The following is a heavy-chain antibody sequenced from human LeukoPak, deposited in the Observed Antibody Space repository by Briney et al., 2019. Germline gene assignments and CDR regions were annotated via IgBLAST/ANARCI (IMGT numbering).Heavy chain of an antibody. CDR2: INHSGST. D-gene: IGHD2-15*01. J-gene: IGHJ6*04. CDR3: ARSCPVLRYSLGMDV. CDR1: GGSFSGYY. V-gene: IGHV4-34*01. Sequence: PSETLSLTCAVYGGSFSGYYWSWIRQPPGKGLKWIGEINHSGSTNYNPSLKSRVTISVDTSKNQFSLKLSSVTAADTAVYYCARSCPVLRYSLGMDVWGKGTTVTVSS.